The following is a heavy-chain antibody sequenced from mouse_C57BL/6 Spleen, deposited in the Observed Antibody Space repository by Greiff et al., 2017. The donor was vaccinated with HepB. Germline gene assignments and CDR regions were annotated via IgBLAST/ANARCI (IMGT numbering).Heavy chain of an antibody. J-gene: IGHJ2*01. Sequence: XQLQQSGAELARPGASVKMSCKASGYTFTSYTMHWVKQRPGQGLEWIGYINPSSGYTKYNQKFKDKATLTADKSSSTAYMQLSSLTSEDSAVYYCARGGGPYFDYWGQGTTLTVSS. CDR1: GYTFTSYT. V-gene: IGHV1-4*01. CDR3: ARGGGPYFDY. CDR2: INPSSGYT.